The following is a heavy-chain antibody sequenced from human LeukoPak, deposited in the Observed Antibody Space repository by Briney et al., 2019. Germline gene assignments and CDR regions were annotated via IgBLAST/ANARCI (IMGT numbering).Heavy chain of an antibody. CDR1: GYTFTSYA. CDR2: INAGNGNT. CDR3: ATGDYGGNSGPTVGYLDY. D-gene: IGHD4-23*01. J-gene: IGHJ4*02. V-gene: IGHV1-3*01. Sequence: GASVKVSCKASGYTFTSYAMHWVRQAPGQRLEWMGWINAGNGNTKYSQKFQGRVTITRDTSASTAYMELSSLRSEDTAVYYCATGDYGGNSGPTVGYLDYWGQGTLVTVSS.